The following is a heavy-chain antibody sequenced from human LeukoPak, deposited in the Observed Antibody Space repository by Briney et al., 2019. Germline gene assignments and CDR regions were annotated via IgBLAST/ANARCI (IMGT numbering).Heavy chain of an antibody. CDR1: GFTFSSYA. Sequence: GGSLRLSCAASGFTFSSYAMSWVRQATGKGLEWVSAISGSGGSTYYTDSVKGRFTISRDNSKNTLYLQMNSLRAEDTAVYYCAKDFYCSGGSCYFDYWGQGTLVTASS. CDR3: AKDFYCSGGSCYFDY. J-gene: IGHJ4*02. V-gene: IGHV3-23*01. D-gene: IGHD2-15*01. CDR2: ISGSGGST.